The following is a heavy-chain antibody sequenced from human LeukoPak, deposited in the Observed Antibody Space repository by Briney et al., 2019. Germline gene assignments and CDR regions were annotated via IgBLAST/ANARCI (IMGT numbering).Heavy chain of an antibody. J-gene: IGHJ4*02. CDR3: AGGYYYDSSGSDY. V-gene: IGHV4-59*12. CDR2: IYYSGST. CDR1: GGSTSSYY. D-gene: IGHD3-22*01. Sequence: SETLSLTCTVSGGSTSSYYWSWIRQPPEKGLEWIGYIYYSGSTNYNPSLKSRVTISVDTSKNQFSLKLSSVTAADTAVYYCAGGYYYDSSGSDYWGQGTLVTVSS.